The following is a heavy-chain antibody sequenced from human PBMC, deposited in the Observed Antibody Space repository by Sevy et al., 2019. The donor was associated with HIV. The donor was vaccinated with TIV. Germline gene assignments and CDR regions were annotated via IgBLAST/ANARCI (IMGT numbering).Heavy chain of an antibody. CDR3: ARDKGTGSYWFDP. CDR2: IYSGGST. Sequence: GGSLRLSCAASGFTVSSNYMSWVRQAPGKGLEWVSVIYSGGSTYYADSVKGRFTISRDNSENTLYLKMNSLRAEDTAANYCARDKGTGSYWFDPCGQATLVTVTS. CDR1: GFTVSSNY. V-gene: IGHV3-53*01. J-gene: IGHJ5*02.